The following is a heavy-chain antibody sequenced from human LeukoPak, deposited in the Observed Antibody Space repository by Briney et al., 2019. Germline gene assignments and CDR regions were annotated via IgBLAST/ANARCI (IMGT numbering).Heavy chain of an antibody. V-gene: IGHV3-30*02. J-gene: IGHJ3*02. D-gene: IGHD3-3*02. Sequence: GGSLRLSCAASGFIFSSYGMHWVRQAPGKGLEWVAFIRYGGSKKYYADSVKGRFTISRDNSKNTLYLQMNSLRAEDTAVYYCAREVSNAFDIWGQGTMVTVSS. CDR1: GFIFSSYG. CDR3: AREVSNAFDI. CDR2: IRYGGSKK.